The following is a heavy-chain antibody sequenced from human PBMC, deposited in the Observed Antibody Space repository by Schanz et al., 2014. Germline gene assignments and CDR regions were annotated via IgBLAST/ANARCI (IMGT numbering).Heavy chain of an antibody. J-gene: IGHJ4*02. Sequence: QVELVESGGGVVQPGRSLRLSCAASGFIFSYYTIHWVRQAPGKGLEWVAVISDDGSRRHYADFVTGRFTISRDNSKDTVYLQMHSLRAEDTAVSYCARDLAGGGNDVWGQGTLVTVSS. CDR3: ARDLAGGGNDV. CDR1: GFIFSYYT. D-gene: IGHD2-15*01. CDR2: ISDDGSRR. V-gene: IGHV3-30*04.